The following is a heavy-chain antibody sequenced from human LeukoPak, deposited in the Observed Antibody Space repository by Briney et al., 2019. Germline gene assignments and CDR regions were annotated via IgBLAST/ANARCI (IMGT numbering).Heavy chain of an antibody. D-gene: IGHD2-21*02. CDR2: IKQSGIDK. CDR3: VRDSGSAWSGLFDS. CDR1: GFNFFNFW. J-gene: IGHJ4*02. V-gene: IGHV3-7*01. Sequence: GGSLRLSCEASGFNFFNFWMTWVRQAPGKGLEWVATIKQSGIDKYYVDSVKGRFTISRDNAKNSMYLEMKNLRGEDTGLYYCVRDSGSAWSGLFDSWGQGTLVSVSS.